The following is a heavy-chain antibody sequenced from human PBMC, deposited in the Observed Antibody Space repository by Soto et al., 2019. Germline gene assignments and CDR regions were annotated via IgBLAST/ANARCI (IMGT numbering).Heavy chain of an antibody. CDR3: AGDTSEPAACCFDY. Sequence: PGGSLRLSCAASGFTFSIYWMHWVRQAPGKGLVWVSHINSDGSSTTYADSVKGRFTISRDNAKNTLYLQMNSLRAEDTAVYYCAGDTSEPAACCFDYRGQGSLVTVSS. J-gene: IGHJ4*02. CDR1: GFTFSIYW. CDR2: INSDGSST. V-gene: IGHV3-74*01. D-gene: IGHD2-2*01.